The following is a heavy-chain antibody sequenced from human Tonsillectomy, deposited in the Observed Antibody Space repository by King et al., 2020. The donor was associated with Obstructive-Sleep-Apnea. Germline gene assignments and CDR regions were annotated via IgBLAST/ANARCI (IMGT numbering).Heavy chain of an antibody. CDR1: GGSISSGGYY. J-gene: IGHJ3*02. D-gene: IGHD6-19*01. CDR3: AREIWYSSGWYGYPGDDAFDI. CDR2: IYYSGST. V-gene: IGHV4-31*03. Sequence: QLQESGPGLVKPSQTLSLTCTVSGGSISSGGYYWSWIRQHPGKGLEWIGYIYYSGSTYYNPSLKSGVTISVDTSKNQFSLKLSSVTAADTAVYYCAREIWYSSGWYGYPGDDAFDIWGQGTMVTVSS.